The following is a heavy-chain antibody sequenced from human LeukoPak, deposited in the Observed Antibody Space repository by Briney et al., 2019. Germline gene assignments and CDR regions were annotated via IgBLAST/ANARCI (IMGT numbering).Heavy chain of an antibody. D-gene: IGHD3-9*01. J-gene: IGHJ3*02. V-gene: IGHV3-21*01. CDR2: ISSSSSYI. Sequence: GGSLRLSYAASGFTFSSYSMNWVRQAPGKGLEWVSSISSSSSYIYYADSVKGRFTISRDNAKNSLYLQMNSLRAEDTAVYYCAREGYDILTGDAFDIWGQGTMVTVSS. CDR1: GFTFSSYS. CDR3: AREGYDILTGDAFDI.